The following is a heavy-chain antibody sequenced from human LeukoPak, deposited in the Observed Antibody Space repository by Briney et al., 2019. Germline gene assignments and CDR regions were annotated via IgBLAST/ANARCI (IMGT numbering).Heavy chain of an antibody. CDR3: ARRRRSSTSCYDY. CDR2: INHSGST. D-gene: IGHD2-2*01. Sequence: SETLSHTCAVYGGSFSGYYWSWIRQPPGKGLEWIGEINHSGSTNYNPSLKSRVTISVDTSKNQFSLKLSPVTAADTAVYYCARRRRSSTSCYDYWGQGTLVTVSS. V-gene: IGHV4-34*01. CDR1: GGSFSGYY. J-gene: IGHJ4*02.